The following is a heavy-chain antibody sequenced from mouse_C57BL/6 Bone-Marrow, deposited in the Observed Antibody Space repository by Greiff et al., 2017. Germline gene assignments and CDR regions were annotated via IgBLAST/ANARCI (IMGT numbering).Heavy chain of an antibody. CDR2: IYPGSGNT. CDR3: ARRGGTDAMDN. V-gene: IGHV1-76*01. J-gene: IGHJ4*01. CDR1: GYTFTDFY. Sequence: QVQLKQSGAELVRPGASVKLSCKASGYTFTDFYINWLKQRPGQGLEWIARIYPGSGNTYYNEKFKGKATLTAEKSSSTAYMQFSSLTSEDSAVYFCARRGGTDAMDNWGQGTSVTVSS. D-gene: IGHD4-1*01.